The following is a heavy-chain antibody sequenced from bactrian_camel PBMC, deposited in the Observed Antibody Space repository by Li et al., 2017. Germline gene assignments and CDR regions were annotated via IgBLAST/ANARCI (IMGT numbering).Heavy chain of an antibody. D-gene: IGHD6*01. CDR2: IDTGDGST. J-gene: IGHJ6*01. V-gene: IGHV3S31*01. CDR1: GYTYSSLC. CDR3: AAVRYGVTWYPLCRARSADFGY. Sequence: DVQLVESGGGSVQAGGSLRLSCAASGYTYSSLCMSWFRQAPGKEREGVAAIDTGDGSTYYLNSVEGRFTISKDNAKNTLYLQMNSQKPEDTAMYYCAAVRYGVTWYPLCRARSADFGYWGQGTQVTVS.